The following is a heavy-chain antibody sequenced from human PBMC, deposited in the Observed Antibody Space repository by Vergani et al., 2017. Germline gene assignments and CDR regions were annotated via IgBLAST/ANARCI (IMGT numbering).Heavy chain of an antibody. CDR1: GDGVSSNSAT. J-gene: IGHJ5*02. V-gene: IGHV6-1*01. CDR3: ARGVVPAGVDWFDP. D-gene: IGHD2-2*01. CDR2: TYYRSKWYN. Sequence: QVQLQQSGPGLVKPSQTLSLTCAISGDGVSSNSATWNWIRQSPSRGLEWLGGTYYRSKWYNDYAVSVKSRITINPDTSKNQFSLQLNSVTPEDTAAYYCARGVVPAGVDWFDPWGQGTLVTVSS.